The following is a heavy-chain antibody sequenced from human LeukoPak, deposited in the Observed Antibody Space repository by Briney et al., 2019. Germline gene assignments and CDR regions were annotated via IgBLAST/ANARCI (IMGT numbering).Heavy chain of an antibody. D-gene: IGHD3-10*01. Sequence: PGGSLRLSCAASGFTFRSYTMHWVRQAPGKGLEWVSSISSSSSYIYYADSVKGRFTISRDNAKNSLYLQMNSLRAEDTAVYYCARDSGAQIRDYYYYYYMDVWVKGTTVTVSS. J-gene: IGHJ6*03. CDR3: ARDSGAQIRDYYYYYYMDV. CDR1: GFTFRSYT. V-gene: IGHV3-21*01. CDR2: ISSSSSYI.